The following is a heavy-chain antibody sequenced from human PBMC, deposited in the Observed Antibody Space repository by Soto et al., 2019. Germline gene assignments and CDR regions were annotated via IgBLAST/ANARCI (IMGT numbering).Heavy chain of an antibody. CDR1: GFTFSNYA. V-gene: IGHV3-23*01. D-gene: IGHD1-26*01. CDR3: ATGTGSSAQLDY. Sequence: SGGSLRLSCAASGFTFSNYAISWVRQAPGKGLEWVSSISASAFTTYYADSVKGRFTISRDNSNNKVYLHMNSLRAEDTAVYICATGTGSSAQLDYWGQGTVVTVSS. CDR2: ISASAFTT. J-gene: IGHJ4*02.